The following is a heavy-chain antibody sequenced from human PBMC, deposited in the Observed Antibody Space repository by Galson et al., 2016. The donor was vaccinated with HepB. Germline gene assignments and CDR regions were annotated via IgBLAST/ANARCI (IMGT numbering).Heavy chain of an antibody. D-gene: IGHD6-6*01. CDR3: SRPPSSIAAPSDAFDL. V-gene: IGHV4-39*01. CDR1: GGSIRGSPYY. CDR2: IYYTGNT. Sequence: TLSLTCNVSGGSIRGSPYYWGWIRQPPGKGLEWIGSIYYTGNTYYNPSLKSRVTIHVDTSKNQVSLKLNSVTAADSAVYYCSRPPSSIAAPSDAFDLWGQGTLVVVS. J-gene: IGHJ3*01.